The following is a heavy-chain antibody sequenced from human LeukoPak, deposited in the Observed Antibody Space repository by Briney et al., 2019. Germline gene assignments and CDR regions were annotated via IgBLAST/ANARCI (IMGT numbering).Heavy chain of an antibody. CDR1: GYTFTGYY. CDR2: INPNSGGT. V-gene: IGHV1-2*02. J-gene: IGHJ5*02. CDR3: ARDKAPSGWHKRWWFDP. D-gene: IGHD6-19*01. Sequence: ASVKVSCKASGYTFTGYYMHWVRQAPGQGLEWMGWINPNSGGTNYTQKFQGRVTMTRGTSISTAYMELSRLRSDDTAVYYCARDKAPSGWHKRWWFDPWGQGTLVTVSS.